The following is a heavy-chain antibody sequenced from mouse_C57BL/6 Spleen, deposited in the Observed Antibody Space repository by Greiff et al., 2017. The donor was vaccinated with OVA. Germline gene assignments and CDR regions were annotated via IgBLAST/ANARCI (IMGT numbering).Heavy chain of an antibody. CDR3: ARWSYYSNYVDFDY. CDR1: GYTFTSYW. CDR2: IDPNSGGT. D-gene: IGHD2-5*01. V-gene: IGHV1-72*01. Sequence: QVHVKQPGAELVKPGASVKLSCKASGYTFTSYWMHWVKQRPGRGLEWIGRIDPNSGGTKYNEKFKSKATLTVDKPSSTAYMQLSSLTSEDSAVYYCARWSYYSNYVDFDYWGQGTTLTVSS. J-gene: IGHJ2*01.